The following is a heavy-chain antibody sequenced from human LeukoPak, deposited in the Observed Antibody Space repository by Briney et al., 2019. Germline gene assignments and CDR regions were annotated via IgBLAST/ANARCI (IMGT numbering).Heavy chain of an antibody. V-gene: IGHV4-4*02. Sequence: SETLSLTCAVSGASISSSNWWSWARQPPGKGLEWIGEIFHAGTTNYNPSLQSRVTISVDNSRNQFSLKLTSVTAADTAVYYCMRTYCSNISCFYFDYWGQGTLVTVSS. D-gene: IGHD2-2*01. CDR1: GASISSSNW. CDR3: MRTYCSNISCFYFDY. J-gene: IGHJ4*02. CDR2: IFHAGTT.